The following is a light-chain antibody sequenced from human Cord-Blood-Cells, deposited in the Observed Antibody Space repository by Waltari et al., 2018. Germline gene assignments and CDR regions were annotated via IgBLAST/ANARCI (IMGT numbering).Light chain of an antibody. CDR3: QSYDSSLSGSV. CDR1: SSNIGAGYD. V-gene: IGLV1-40*01. J-gene: IGLJ3*02. CDR2: GNS. Sequence: QSVLTQPPSVSGAPGQRVTIPCTGSSSNIGAGYDVHWYQQLPGTAPKLLIYGNSNLPSGVPDRFSGSKSGTSASLAITGLQAEDEADYYCQSYDSSLSGSVFGGGTKLTVL.